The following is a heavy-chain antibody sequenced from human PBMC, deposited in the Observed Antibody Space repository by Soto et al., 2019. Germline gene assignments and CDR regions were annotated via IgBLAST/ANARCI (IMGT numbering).Heavy chain of an antibody. CDR3: ARDRESLTTVTTGYYYYYMDV. V-gene: IGHV1-18*01. D-gene: IGHD4-17*01. Sequence: SVKVSCKASGYTFTSYGISWVRQAPGQGLEWMGWINAYNGNTNYAQKLQDRVTMTTDTSTSTAYMELRSLRSDDTAVYYCARDRESLTTVTTGYYYYYMDVWGKGTTVTVSS. J-gene: IGHJ6*03. CDR1: GYTFTSYG. CDR2: INAYNGNT.